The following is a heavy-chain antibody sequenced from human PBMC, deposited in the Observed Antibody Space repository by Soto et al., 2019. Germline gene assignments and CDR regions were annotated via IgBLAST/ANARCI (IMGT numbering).Heavy chain of an antibody. CDR1: SYTFSTYA. V-gene: IGHV1-18*01. Sequence: GASVKVSCKASSYTFSTYAINWVRQAPGQGLEWMGWISIYNGNTNYAQKLQGRVTMTTDTSTSTAYMELRSLRSDDTAVYYCARDKRIAVAFYYYYGMDVWGQGTTVTVSS. J-gene: IGHJ6*02. CDR3: ARDKRIAVAFYYYYGMDV. CDR2: ISIYNGNT. D-gene: IGHD6-19*01.